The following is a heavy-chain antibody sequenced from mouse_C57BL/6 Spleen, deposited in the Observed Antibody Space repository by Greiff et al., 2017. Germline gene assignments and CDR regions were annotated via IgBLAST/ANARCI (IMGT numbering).Heavy chain of an antibody. CDR2: INPSNGGT. D-gene: IGHD2-4*01. J-gene: IGHJ2*01. CDR3: ARGLRGYFDY. V-gene: IGHV1-53*01. CDR1: GYTFTSYW. Sequence: VQLQQPGTELVKPGASVKLSCKASGYTFTSYWMHWVKQRPGQGLEWIGNINPSNGGTNYNEKFKGKATLTVDKSSSTAYLQLRSLTSEDSAVYYGARGLRGYFDYWGQGTTLTVSS.